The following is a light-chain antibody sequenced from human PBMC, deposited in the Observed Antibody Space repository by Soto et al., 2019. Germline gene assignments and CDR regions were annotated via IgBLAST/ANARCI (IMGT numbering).Light chain of an antibody. CDR2: EVT. Sequence: QSALTQPASVSGSPGQSITISCSGFSSDVGDYNYVSWYQQHAGKVPKLIIYEVTNRPLGVSSRFSGSKSGYTASLTISGRQTDDEADYYCSSYTSSIRIFGGGTQLTVL. V-gene: IGLV2-14*01. CDR1: SSDVGDYNY. CDR3: SSYTSSIRI. J-gene: IGLJ2*01.